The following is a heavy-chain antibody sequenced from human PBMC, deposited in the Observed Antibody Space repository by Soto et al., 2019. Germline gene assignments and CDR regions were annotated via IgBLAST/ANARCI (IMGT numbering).Heavy chain of an antibody. CDR3: TRYYYESSGYYVY. CDR1: GFNFANYA. CDR2: IRGETNGGTA. Sequence: GGSLRLSCTGSGFNFANYALTWVRQAPGKGLEWVGFIRGETNGGTADYAASLKGRITISRDDSKSIAYLEINSLQTEDTAVYYCTRYYYESSGYYVYWGQGTLVTVSS. J-gene: IGHJ4*02. D-gene: IGHD3-22*01. V-gene: IGHV3-49*04.